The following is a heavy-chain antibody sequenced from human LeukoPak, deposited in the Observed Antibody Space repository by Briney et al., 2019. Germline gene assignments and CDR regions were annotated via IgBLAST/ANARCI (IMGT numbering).Heavy chain of an antibody. CDR2: ISSSSSTI. CDR3: ARDEAATIDY. V-gene: IGHV3-48*04. D-gene: IGHD2-15*01. CDR1: GFTFSSYI. J-gene: IGHJ4*02. Sequence: PGGSLRLSCAASGFTFSSYIMNWVRQAPGKGLEWVSYISSSSSTIYYADSVKGRFTISRDNAKNSLYLQMNSLRAEDTAVYYCARDEAATIDYWGQGTLVAVSS.